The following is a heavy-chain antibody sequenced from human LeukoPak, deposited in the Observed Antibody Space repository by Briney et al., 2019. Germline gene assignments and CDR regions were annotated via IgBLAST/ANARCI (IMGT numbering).Heavy chain of an antibody. V-gene: IGHV4-38-2*02. J-gene: IGHJ5*02. D-gene: IGHD3-10*01. CDR3: ARHVGGAGIYH. CDR1: GYSISSGYY. CDR2: IYHSGST. Sequence: SETLSLPCTVSGYSISSGYYWGWIRQPPGKGLEWIGSIYHSGSTYYNSSLKSRVTISLDASKNQFSLKLSSVTAADTAVYYCARHVGGAGIYHWDQGTLVTVSS.